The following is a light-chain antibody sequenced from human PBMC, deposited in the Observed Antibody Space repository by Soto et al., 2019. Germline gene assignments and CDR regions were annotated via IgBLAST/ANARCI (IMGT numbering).Light chain of an antibody. CDR1: QSVSSSY. Sequence: EIVLTQSPGTLSLSPGERATLSCRASQSVSSSYLAWYQQKPGQAPRLLIYGASSRATGIPGRFSGSGSGTDFTLTISRLEPEDFAVYYCQQYRNSLWTFGQGTQVEIK. J-gene: IGKJ1*01. V-gene: IGKV3-20*01. CDR3: QQYRNSLWT. CDR2: GAS.